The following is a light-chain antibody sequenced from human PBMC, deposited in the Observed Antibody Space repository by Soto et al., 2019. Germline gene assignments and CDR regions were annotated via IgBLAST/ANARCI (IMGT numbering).Light chain of an antibody. CDR2: KAS. CDR1: QTIGSW. CDR3: QHYNSYSEA. J-gene: IGKJ1*01. V-gene: IGKV1-5*03. Sequence: DIQMTQSPSTLSGSVGDRVTITCRASQTIGSWLAWYQQKPGKAPKLLIYKASTLKSGVPSRFSGSGSGTEFTLTISSPQPDDFATYYCQHYNSYSEAFGQGTKVDIK.